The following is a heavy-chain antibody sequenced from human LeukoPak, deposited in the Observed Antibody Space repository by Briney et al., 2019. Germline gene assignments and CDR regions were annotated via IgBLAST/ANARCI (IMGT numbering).Heavy chain of an antibody. Sequence: KASETLSLTCTVSGGSISSYYWSWIRQPPGKGLEWVGYTYYSGSTDYNSSLKSRVTISVDTSKNQFSLRLSSVTAADTAMYYCAREGTTVITRRYFDLWGRGTLVTVSS. CDR2: TYYSGST. CDR1: GGSISSYY. V-gene: IGHV4-59*01. D-gene: IGHD4-23*01. J-gene: IGHJ2*01. CDR3: AREGTTVITRRYFDL.